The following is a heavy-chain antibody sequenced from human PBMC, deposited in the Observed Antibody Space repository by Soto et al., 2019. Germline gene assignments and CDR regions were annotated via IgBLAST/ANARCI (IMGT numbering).Heavy chain of an antibody. CDR1: GGTFNTHA. D-gene: IGHD1-1*01. J-gene: IGHJ6*02. CDR2: IVPIYGIP. V-gene: IGHV1-69*13. Sequence: GASVKVSFKTSGGTFNTHAISWLRQAPGHGFEWMGGIVPIYGIPSHAQKFQGRVTITADEPTTTVYMELSSLRSDDTAVYYCARGPNWNARYYYYGMDVWGQGTTVTVSS. CDR3: ARGPNWNARYYYYGMDV.